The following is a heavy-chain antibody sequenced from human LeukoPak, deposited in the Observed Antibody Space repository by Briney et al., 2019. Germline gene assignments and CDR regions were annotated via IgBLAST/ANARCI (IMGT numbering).Heavy chain of an antibody. V-gene: IGHV1-18*01. D-gene: IGHD3-3*01. CDR2: ISAYNGKT. Sequence: ASVKVSCKASGYTFSKYGISWVRQAPGQGLEWMGWISAYNGKTNYAQKLQGRVTMTTDISTSTAYMELRSLRSDDTAVYYCARDLPGYYDYWSGYPPDAFDIWGQGTMVTVSS. J-gene: IGHJ3*02. CDR1: GYTFSKYG. CDR3: ARDLPGYYDYWSGYPPDAFDI.